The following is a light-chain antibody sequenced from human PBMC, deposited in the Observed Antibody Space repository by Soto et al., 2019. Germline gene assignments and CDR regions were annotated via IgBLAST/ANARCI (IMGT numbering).Light chain of an antibody. J-gene: IGLJ2*01. CDR2: RDP. Sequence: SYELTQPLSVSVALGQTARITCGGNNIGRKNVHCYQQKPGQAPVLVIYRDPNRPSGIPERFSGSNSGNTATLTISRAQAGDEADYYCQVWDSSTVFGGGTKLTVL. CDR3: QVWDSSTV. CDR1: NIGRKN. V-gene: IGLV3-9*01.